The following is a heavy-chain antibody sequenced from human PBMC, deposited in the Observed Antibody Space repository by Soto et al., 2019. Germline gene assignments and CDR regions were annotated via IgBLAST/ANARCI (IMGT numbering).Heavy chain of an antibody. D-gene: IGHD3-3*01. Sequence: SETLSLTCRVSGGSISSAGYYWGWVRQSPGKGLEWIGYIYYSGSTFANPSLRSRVTISRDTSKNLFSLKLRSVTAADTAHYYCARISIFGQTAYGMDVWGQGTTVTVSS. CDR1: GGSISSAGYY. CDR3: ARISIFGQTAYGMDV. V-gene: IGHV4-31*03. CDR2: IYYSGST. J-gene: IGHJ6*01.